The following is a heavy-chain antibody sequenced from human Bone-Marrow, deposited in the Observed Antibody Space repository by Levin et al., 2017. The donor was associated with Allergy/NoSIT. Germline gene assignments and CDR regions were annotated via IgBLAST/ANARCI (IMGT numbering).Heavy chain of an antibody. CDR3: VVLIAASDKVYYFDY. CDR1: GFVFRSYW. D-gene: IGHD6-25*01. Sequence: GGSLRLSCAASGFVFRSYWMSWVRQAPGKGLEWVANIKQDGSKKYYVDSVKGRFTISRDNTNNSLSLQMDSLRAEDTAMYYCVVLIAASDKVYYFDYWGQGALVTVSS. CDR2: IKQDGSKK. V-gene: IGHV3-7*01. J-gene: IGHJ4*02.